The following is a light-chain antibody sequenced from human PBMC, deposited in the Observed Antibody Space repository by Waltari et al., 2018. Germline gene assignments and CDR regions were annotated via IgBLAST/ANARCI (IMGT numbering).Light chain of an antibody. J-gene: IGKJ1*01. V-gene: IGKV3-20*01. CDR1: QSVSRS. Sequence: EIVLTQSPGTLSLSPGERATLSCRASQSVSRSLAWYQQKPGQAPRLLIYGASSRATGVPDRFRGSGAGTDVSLTISRLEPEDFAVYYCQHYVRLPVSFGQGTKVEIK. CDR3: QHYVRLPVS. CDR2: GAS.